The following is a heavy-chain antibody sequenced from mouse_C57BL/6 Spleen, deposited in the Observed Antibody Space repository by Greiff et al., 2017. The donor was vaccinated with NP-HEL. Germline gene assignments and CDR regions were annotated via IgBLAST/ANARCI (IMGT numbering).Heavy chain of an antibody. CDR3: ARKEDYDYPFAY. V-gene: IGHV1-69*01. CDR2: IDPSDSYT. Sequence: QVQLQQPGAELVMPGASVKLSCKASGYTFTSYWMHWVKQRPGQGLEWIGEIDPSDSYTNYNQKFKGKSTLTVDKSSSTAYMQLSSLTSEDSAVYYCARKEDYDYPFAYWGQGTLVTVSA. CDR1: GYTFTSYW. D-gene: IGHD2-4*01. J-gene: IGHJ3*01.